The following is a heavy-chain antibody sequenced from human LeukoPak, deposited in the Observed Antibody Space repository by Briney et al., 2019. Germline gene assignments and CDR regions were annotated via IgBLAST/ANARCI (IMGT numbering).Heavy chain of an antibody. CDR2: ISGRDDRT. CDR3: AKVAYDSYGLYYHDYFDY. J-gene: IGHJ4*02. V-gene: IGHV3-23*01. Sequence: GGSLRLSFAASAFTFSSYWMHWVRQAPGKGLEWVSSISGRDDRTYYADSAKGRFTISRDNSKNTLYLQMNSLRAEDTALYYCAKVAYDSYGLYYHDYFDYWGQGTLVTVSS. CDR1: AFTFSSYW. D-gene: IGHD3-22*01.